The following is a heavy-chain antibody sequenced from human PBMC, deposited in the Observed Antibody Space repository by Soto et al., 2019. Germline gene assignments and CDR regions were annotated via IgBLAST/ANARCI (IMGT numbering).Heavy chain of an antibody. Sequence: QVQLVQSGAEVQKPGASVRVSCKASGYSFTSYEINWVRQATGQGPEWIGWMNPNSGESGFSQKFQGRATMTRNTSISTAFMQLSSLRSDDSVVYYCATLLGEAFDVWGQGTTVTVSS. J-gene: IGHJ3*01. CDR1: GYSFTSYE. D-gene: IGHD7-27*01. CDR3: ATLLGEAFDV. CDR2: MNPNSGES. V-gene: IGHV1-8*01.